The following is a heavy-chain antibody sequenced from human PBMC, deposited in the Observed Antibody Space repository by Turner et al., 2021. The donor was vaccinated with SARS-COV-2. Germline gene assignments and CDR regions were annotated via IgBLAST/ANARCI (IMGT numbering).Heavy chain of an antibody. CDR2: MSSSSGYI. CDR1: GFTFRTYS. J-gene: IGHJ4*02. V-gene: IGHV3-21*01. D-gene: IGHD3-9*01. Sequence: EVQLVESGGGLVKPGGSLRLSCAPSGFTFRTYSMNWVRQAPGKGLEWVSFMSSSSGYIYYEYSVKGRFTISRDNAKNSLYVQMNSLRAEDTAVYYCARDSYDMLTGFAAPSGFDYWGQGTLVTVSS. CDR3: ARDSYDMLTGFAAPSGFDY.